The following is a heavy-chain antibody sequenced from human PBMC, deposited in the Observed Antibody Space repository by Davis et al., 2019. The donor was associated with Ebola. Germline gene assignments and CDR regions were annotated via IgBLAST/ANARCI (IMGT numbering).Heavy chain of an antibody. D-gene: IGHD3-3*01. V-gene: IGHV3-21*01. CDR1: GFTFSSYS. Sequence: GGSLRLSCAASGFTFSSYSMNWVRQAPGKGLEWVSSISSSSSYIYYADSVKGRFTISRDNAKNSLYLQMNSLRAEDTAVYYCARDPAGGYDFWSGYSYYYYGMDVWGQGTTVTVSS. J-gene: IGHJ6*02. CDR2: ISSSSSYI. CDR3: ARDPAGGYDFWSGYSYYYYGMDV.